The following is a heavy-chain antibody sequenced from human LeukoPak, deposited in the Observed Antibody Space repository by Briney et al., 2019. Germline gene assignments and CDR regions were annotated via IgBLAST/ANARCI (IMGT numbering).Heavy chain of an antibody. CDR3: ARAHFGYHFDY. Sequence: AXVTVSCTASGYTFTSYYMHWVRQTPGXGREWMGIINPSGGSTSYAQKFQGRVTMTSDTSTSTVYMELSSLRSEDTAVYYCARAHFGYHFDYWGQGTLVTVSS. CDR2: INPSGGST. CDR1: GYTFTSYY. V-gene: IGHV1-46*01. D-gene: IGHD6-25*01. J-gene: IGHJ4*02.